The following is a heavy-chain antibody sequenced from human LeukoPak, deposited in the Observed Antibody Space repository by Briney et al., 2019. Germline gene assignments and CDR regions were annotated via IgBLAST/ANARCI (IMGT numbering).Heavy chain of an antibody. D-gene: IGHD1-7*01. Sequence: GGSLRLSCAASDFPFRVYTMNWVRQAPGKGLEWIASITGSSDSIYYAGSVRGRFTISRDNAKNSVFLQMTTVRGDDTGVYYCARDGNYISHVIDYWGQGTLVIVSS. J-gene: IGHJ4*02. V-gene: IGHV3-21*01. CDR2: ITGSSDSI. CDR3: ARDGNYISHVIDY. CDR1: DFPFRVYT.